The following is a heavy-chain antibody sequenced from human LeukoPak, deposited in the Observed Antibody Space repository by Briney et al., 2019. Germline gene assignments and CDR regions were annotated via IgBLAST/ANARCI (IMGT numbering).Heavy chain of an antibody. J-gene: IGHJ6*03. V-gene: IGHV4-61*02. Sequence: PSETLSLTCTVSGDSITSGSYYWSWIRQPAGKGLEWIGRIFISGGTNYNPSLRSRVTMSLDTSKNQFSLKLYSVTAADTAVYCCARGGSTLHSAGGHDIEFYYYYYMDVWGKGTTVTISS. CDR2: IFISGGT. CDR1: GDSITSGSYY. D-gene: IGHD3-9*01. CDR3: ARGGSTLHSAGGHDIEFYYYYYMDV.